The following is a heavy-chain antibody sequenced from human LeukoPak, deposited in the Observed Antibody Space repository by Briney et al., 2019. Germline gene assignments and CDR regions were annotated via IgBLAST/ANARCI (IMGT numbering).Heavy chain of an antibody. D-gene: IGHD3-16*01. CDR1: GFTFSSYE. Sequence: PGGSLRLSCAASGFTFSSYEMNWVRQAPGKGLEWVSYISSSGSTIYYADSVKGRFTISRDNAKSSLYLQMNSLRAEDTAVYYCAREPYDYVWGSYGPGDYWGQGTLVTVSS. J-gene: IGHJ4*02. CDR2: ISSSGSTI. CDR3: AREPYDYVWGSYGPGDY. V-gene: IGHV3-48*03.